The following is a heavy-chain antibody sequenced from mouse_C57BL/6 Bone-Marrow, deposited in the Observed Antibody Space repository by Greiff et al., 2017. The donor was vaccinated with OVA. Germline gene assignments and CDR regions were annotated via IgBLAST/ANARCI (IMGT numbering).Heavy chain of an antibody. Sequence: EVQGVESGGDLVKPGGSLKLSCAASGFTFSSYGMSWVRQTPDKRLEWVATISSGGSYTYYPDSVKGRFTISRDNAKNTLYLQMSSLKSEDTARYYCARDYYGSSYGFAYWGQGTLVTVSA. D-gene: IGHD1-1*01. J-gene: IGHJ3*01. CDR3: ARDYYGSSYGFAY. V-gene: IGHV5-6*01. CDR1: GFTFSSYG. CDR2: ISSGGSYT.